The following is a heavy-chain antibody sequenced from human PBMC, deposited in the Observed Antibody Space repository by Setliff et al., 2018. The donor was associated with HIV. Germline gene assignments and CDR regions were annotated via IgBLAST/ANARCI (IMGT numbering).Heavy chain of an antibody. Sequence: PSETLSLTCTVSGDSISSYSWNWIRQSPGGGLEWIGFIFSSGSTKCNPSLQSRVTMSIDTSKNQFSLRLTSVTAADTAVYYCARRIEDSGSFPDKNWFDTWGQGSLVTVSS. J-gene: IGHJ5*02. CDR2: IFSSGST. D-gene: IGHD3-10*01. V-gene: IGHV4-4*09. CDR1: GDSISSYS. CDR3: ARRIEDSGSFPDKNWFDT.